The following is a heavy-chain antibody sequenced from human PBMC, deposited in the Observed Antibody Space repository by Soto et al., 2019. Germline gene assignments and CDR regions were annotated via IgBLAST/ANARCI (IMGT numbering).Heavy chain of an antibody. J-gene: IGHJ3*02. V-gene: IGHV3-33*01. CDR2: IWYDGSNK. D-gene: IGHD5-12*01. Sequence: GGSLRLSCAASGFTSSNHAMHWVRQAPGKGLEWVAVIWYDGSNKYYADSVKGRSTISRDKSKNTLYLQMNSLGAEDTAVYYCARSRDGYDYDAFDIWGQGTMVTVSS. CDR3: ARSRDGYDYDAFDI. CDR1: GFTSSNHA.